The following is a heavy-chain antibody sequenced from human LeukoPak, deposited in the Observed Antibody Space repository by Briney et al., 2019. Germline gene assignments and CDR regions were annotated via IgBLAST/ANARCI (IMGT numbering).Heavy chain of an antibody. CDR2: IIPIFGTA. Sequence: SVKVSCKAPGGTFSSYAISWVRQAPGQGLEWMGGIIPIFGTANYAQKFQGRVTITADKSTSTAYMELSSLRSEDTAVYYCARRLYSGYDYYFDYWGQGTLVTVSS. D-gene: IGHD5-12*01. CDR1: GGTFSSYA. CDR3: ARRLYSGYDYYFDY. J-gene: IGHJ4*02. V-gene: IGHV1-69*06.